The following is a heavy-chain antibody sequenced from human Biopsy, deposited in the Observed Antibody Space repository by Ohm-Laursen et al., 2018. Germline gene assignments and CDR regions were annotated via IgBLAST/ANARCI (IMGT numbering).Heavy chain of an antibody. CDR1: GDSVSSGSFY. D-gene: IGHD6-19*01. CDR3: ARGMRSSGWPYFDS. CDR2: IYDRGSNA. V-gene: IGHV4-61*01. Sequence: SDTLSLTCTVSGDSVSSGSFYWTWIRQPPGQGLEYIGYIYDRGSNANYNPSLESRVTMSVDMPKNQFSLKLSSVTAADTAIYYCARGMRSSGWPYFDSWGQETLVTVSS. J-gene: IGHJ4*02.